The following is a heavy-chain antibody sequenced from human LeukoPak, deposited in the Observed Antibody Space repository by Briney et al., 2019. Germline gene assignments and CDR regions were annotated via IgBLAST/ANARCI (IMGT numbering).Heavy chain of an antibody. CDR2: VSANNGNR. D-gene: IGHD2/OR15-2a*01. V-gene: IGHV1-18*01. Sequence: ASVKVSCKASGYTFTSYGISWVRQAPGQGLEWMGWVSANNGNRNYQQRFQGRVTLTTDTSTATAYMDLRSLRPDDTAVYYCASSSNSDLLFLLTHWGQGSLVTVSS. J-gene: IGHJ4*02. CDR1: GYTFTSYG. CDR3: ASSSNSDLLFLLTH.